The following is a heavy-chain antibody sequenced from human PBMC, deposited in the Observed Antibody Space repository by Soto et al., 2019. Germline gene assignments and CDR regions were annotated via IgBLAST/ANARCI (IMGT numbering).Heavy chain of an antibody. V-gene: IGHV1-18*01. Sequence: QVHLVQSGAEVKKPGASVKVSCKGSGYAFTTYGITWVRQAPGQGLEWMGWISAHNGNTNYAQKLQGRVTVTRDTSTSTDYMEQMSLRSDDTAVYYCARGRYGDYWGQGALVTVSS. J-gene: IGHJ4*02. CDR3: ARGRYGDY. D-gene: IGHD1-1*01. CDR1: GYAFTTYG. CDR2: ISAHNGNT.